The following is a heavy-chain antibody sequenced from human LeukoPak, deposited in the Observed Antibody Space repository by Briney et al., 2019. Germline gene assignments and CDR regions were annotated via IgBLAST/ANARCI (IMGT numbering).Heavy chain of an antibody. CDR1: GFTFSGYG. CDR3: AKDRGAYYYDSMDV. V-gene: IGHV3-30*18. D-gene: IGHD3-10*01. J-gene: IGHJ6*02. Sequence: GRSLRLSCAASGFTFSGYGMHWVRQAPGKGLEWVVVTSYDGSNKQYVDSVKGRFTISRDNSKNMLYLEMNSLRAEDTGVYYCAKDRGAYYYDSMDVWGQGTTVTVSS. CDR2: TSYDGSNK.